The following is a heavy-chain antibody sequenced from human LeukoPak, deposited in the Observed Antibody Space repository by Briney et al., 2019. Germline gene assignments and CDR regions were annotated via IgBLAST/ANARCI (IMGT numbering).Heavy chain of an antibody. CDR2: ISHTGTI. CDR1: GFNFNAYS. Sequence: GGSLRLSCAASGFNFNAYSLNWVRQAPRKGLECLSYISHTGTIYYADSVKGRFTISRDDAEASVFLQMNSLRTEDTALYYCVRGGCGRAADCYSHYFDYWGQGTPVTVSS. V-gene: IGHV3-69-1*02. J-gene: IGHJ4*02. CDR3: VRGGCGRAADCYSHYFDY. D-gene: IGHD2-21*02.